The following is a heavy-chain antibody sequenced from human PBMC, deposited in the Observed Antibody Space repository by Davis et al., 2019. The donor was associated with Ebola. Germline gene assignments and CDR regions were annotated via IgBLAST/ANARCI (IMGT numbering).Heavy chain of an antibody. CDR2: IYYSGST. CDR3: ARDLLPGKRYYYYYYGMDV. Sequence: SETLSLTCTVSGGSISSYYWSWIRQPPGKGLEWIGYIYYSGSTNYNPSLKSRVTISVDTSKNQFSLKLSSVTAADTAVYYCARDLLPGKRYYYYYYGMDVWGQGTTVTVSS. J-gene: IGHJ6*02. D-gene: IGHD3-22*01. V-gene: IGHV4-4*08. CDR1: GGSISSYY.